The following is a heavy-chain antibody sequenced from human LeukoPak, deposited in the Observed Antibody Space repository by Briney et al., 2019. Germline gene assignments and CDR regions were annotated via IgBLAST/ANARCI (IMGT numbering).Heavy chain of an antibody. V-gene: IGHV1-8*01. J-gene: IGHJ3*02. Sequence: ASVKVSCKASGYTFTSYDINWVRQATGQGLEWMGWMNPNSGNTGYAQKFQGRVTMTRNTSISTAYKELSSLRSEDTAVYYCAGSIVVGGSDAFDIWGQGTMVTVSS. D-gene: IGHD2-21*01. CDR2: MNPNSGNT. CDR1: GYTFTSYD. CDR3: AGSIVVGGSDAFDI.